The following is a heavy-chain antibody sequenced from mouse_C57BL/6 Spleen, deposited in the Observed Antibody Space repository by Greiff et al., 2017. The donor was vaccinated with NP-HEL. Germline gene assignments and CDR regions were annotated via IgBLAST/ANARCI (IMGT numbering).Heavy chain of an antibody. CDR3: TTIYDGYQFAY. CDR2: IDPEDGDT. D-gene: IGHD2-3*01. CDR1: GFNIKDYY. J-gene: IGHJ3*01. V-gene: IGHV14-1*01. Sequence: EVQLQQSGAELVRPGASVKLSCTASGFNIKDYYMHWVKQRPEQGLEWIGRIDPEDGDTEYAPKFQGKATMTADTASNTAYLQLSSLTSEDTAVYYCTTIYDGYQFAYWGQGTLVTVSA.